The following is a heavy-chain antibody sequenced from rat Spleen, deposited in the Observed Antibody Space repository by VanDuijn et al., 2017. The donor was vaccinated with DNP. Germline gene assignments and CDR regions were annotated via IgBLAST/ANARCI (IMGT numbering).Heavy chain of an antibody. CDR3: IRDRRDYGLDY. Sequence: EVQLVESGGDVVQPGRSLKLSCVASGFTFSNYWMTWIRQVPGKGLEWVASIITSSSSTYYPDSVKDRFTISRDNAKNTLYLKMNSLRSEDTGTYYSIRDRRDYGLDYWGQGVMVTVSS. CDR1: GFTFSNYW. J-gene: IGHJ2*01. CDR2: IITSSSST. V-gene: IGHV5-31*01. D-gene: IGHD1-11*01.